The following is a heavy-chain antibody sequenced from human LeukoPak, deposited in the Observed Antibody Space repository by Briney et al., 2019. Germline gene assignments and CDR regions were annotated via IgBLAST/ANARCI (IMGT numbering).Heavy chain of an antibody. CDR3: ARDHAEMATISIYYMDV. CDR1: GGSFSGCY. V-gene: IGHV4-34*01. J-gene: IGHJ6*03. CDR2: INHSGST. Sequence: SETLSLTCAVYGGSFSGCYWSWIRQPPGKGLEWIGEINHSGSTNYNPSLKSRVTISVDTSKNQFSLKLSSVTAADTAVYYCARDHAEMATISIYYMDVWGKGTTVTVSS. D-gene: IGHD5-24*01.